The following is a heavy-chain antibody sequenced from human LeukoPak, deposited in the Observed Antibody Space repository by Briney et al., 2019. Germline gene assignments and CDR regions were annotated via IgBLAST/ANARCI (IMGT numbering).Heavy chain of an antibody. V-gene: IGHV3-23*01. Sequence: GGSLRLSCAVSGLTFSTYSMTWVRQGPGKGLEWVSSIYNSGAKIFYADSVKGRFTISRDNSKNMLYLQMNSLRVEDTAVYYCAKDIAPDSGWDLDYWGQGTLVTVSS. J-gene: IGHJ4*02. CDR1: GLTFSTYS. CDR3: AKDIAPDSGWDLDY. CDR2: IYNSGAKI. D-gene: IGHD6-19*01.